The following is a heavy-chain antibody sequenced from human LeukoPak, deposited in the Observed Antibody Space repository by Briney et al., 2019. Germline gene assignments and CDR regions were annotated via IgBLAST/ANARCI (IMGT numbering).Heavy chain of an antibody. CDR2: INHSGST. D-gene: IGHD6-19*01. CDR3: ARGGYSGGWYAD. J-gene: IGHJ4*02. CDR1: GGSFSGYY. Sequence: SETLSLTCAVYGGSFSGYYWSWIRQPPGKGLEWIGEINHSGSTNYNPSLKSRVTISVDTSMNQFSLKLSSVTAADTAVYYCARGGYSGGWYADWGQGTLVTVSS. V-gene: IGHV4-34*01.